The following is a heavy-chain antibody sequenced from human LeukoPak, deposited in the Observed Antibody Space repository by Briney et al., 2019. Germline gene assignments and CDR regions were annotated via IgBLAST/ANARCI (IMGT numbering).Heavy chain of an antibody. CDR1: GASISSHY. J-gene: IGHJ4*02. CDR2: VYNSGDA. CDR3: VAGGTWVGATTLFDF. D-gene: IGHD1-26*01. Sequence: SETLSLTCTVSGASISSHYWSWIRQPPGKGLEWIGYVYNSGDANYNPSLKSRVTMSIDTSKNQFSLKLSSVTAADTAVYYCVAGGTWVGATTLFDFWGQGTLVTVSS. V-gene: IGHV4-59*11.